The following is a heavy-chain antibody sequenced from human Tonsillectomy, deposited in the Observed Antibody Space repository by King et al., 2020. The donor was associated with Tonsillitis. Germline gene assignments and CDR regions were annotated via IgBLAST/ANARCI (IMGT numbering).Heavy chain of an antibody. V-gene: IGHV3-7*03. D-gene: IGHD3-16*01. CDR1: GFTFSSSW. CDR2: IREVGSEK. J-gene: IGHJ4*02. CDR3: ARGGGPGDPFDY. Sequence: EVQLVESGGGLVQPGGSLRLSCAASGFTFSSSWMSWVRQAPGKGLEWVANIREVGSEKYYVDSLKGRFTISRDNAKNSLYLQMNSLRAEDTAVYYCARGGGPGDPFDYWGQGTLVTVSS.